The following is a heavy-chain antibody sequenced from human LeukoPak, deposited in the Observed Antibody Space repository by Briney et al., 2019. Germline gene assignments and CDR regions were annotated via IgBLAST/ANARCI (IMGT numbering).Heavy chain of an antibody. Sequence: GSSVKVSCKASGGTFSSYAISWVRQAPGQGLEWMGGIIPILGTANYAQKFQGRVTITADESTSTAYMELSGLRSEDTAVYYCARGYGDSKNPLDYWGQGTLVTVSS. CDR1: GGTFSSYA. CDR3: ARGYGDSKNPLDY. CDR2: IIPILGTA. J-gene: IGHJ4*02. V-gene: IGHV1-69*01. D-gene: IGHD4-17*01.